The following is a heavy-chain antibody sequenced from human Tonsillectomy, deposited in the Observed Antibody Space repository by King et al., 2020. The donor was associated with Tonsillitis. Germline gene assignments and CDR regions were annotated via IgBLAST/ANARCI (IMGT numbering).Heavy chain of an antibody. V-gene: IGHV1-24*01. D-gene: IGHD3-16*01. J-gene: IGHJ5*01. CDR2: FNLEEGET. Sequence: VQLVQSGAEVKKPGASVKVSCKVSGYTLSELSMHWVRQAPGKGLEHMGGFNLEEGETTYAQKFQGRVTMTEDTSTDTAYMELSSLRSDDTAMYYCATRLFWVGGDSWGQGTLVTVSS. CDR3: ATRLFWVGGDS. CDR1: GYTLSELS.